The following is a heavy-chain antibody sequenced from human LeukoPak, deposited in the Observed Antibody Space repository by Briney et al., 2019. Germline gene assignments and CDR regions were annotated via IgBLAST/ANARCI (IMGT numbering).Heavy chain of an antibody. CDR1: GCNFSSYE. V-gene: IGHV3-48*03. Sequence: GGSLRLSCAASGCNFSSYEMNWVRQAPGKGLEWVSYISSSGSIMYSADSVKGRFTISRDNAKNSLYLQMNSLRAEDTAIYYCSVQYSSSSVVDFWGQGTLVTVSS. D-gene: IGHD6-6*01. CDR3: SVQYSSSSVVDF. J-gene: IGHJ4*01. CDR2: ISSSGSIM.